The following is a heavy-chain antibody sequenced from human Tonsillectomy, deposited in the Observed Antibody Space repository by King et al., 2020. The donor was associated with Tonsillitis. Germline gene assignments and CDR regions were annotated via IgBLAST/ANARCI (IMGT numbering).Heavy chain of an antibody. Sequence: VQLVESGGGLVQPGGSLRLSCAASGFTFSSYAVSWVRQAPGKGLEWVSYISGSGGGTYYADSVKGRFTISKDNSKNMLYLQMNSLRAEDTAVYYCAKHRGSTWNYHFDYWGQGTLVTVSS. CDR1: GFTFSSYA. J-gene: IGHJ4*02. V-gene: IGHV3-23*04. D-gene: IGHD1-7*01. CDR2: ISGSGGGT. CDR3: AKHRGSTWNYHFDY.